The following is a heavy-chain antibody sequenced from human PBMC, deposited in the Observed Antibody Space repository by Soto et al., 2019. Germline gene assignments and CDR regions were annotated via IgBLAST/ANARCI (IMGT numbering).Heavy chain of an antibody. D-gene: IGHD4-17*01. CDR3: AKGASTTVFAFNDY. CDR1: GFTFEDYA. CDR2: ISWNSGNL. V-gene: IGHV3-9*01. Sequence: EVQLVESGGGLVQPGRSLRLSCAASGFTFEDYAMHWVRQGPGKGLEWVSSISWNSGNLGYADSVKGRFTISRDNAKISLYLQMNSLRGEDTALYYCAKGASTTVFAFNDYWGQGTLVTVSS. J-gene: IGHJ4*02.